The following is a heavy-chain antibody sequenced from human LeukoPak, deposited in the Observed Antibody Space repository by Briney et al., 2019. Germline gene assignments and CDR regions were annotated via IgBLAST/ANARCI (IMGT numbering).Heavy chain of an antibody. CDR3: ARGSSSWYYYYYYYMDV. V-gene: IGHV1-46*01. CDR2: INPSGGST. J-gene: IGHJ6*03. D-gene: IGHD6-13*01. Sequence: ASVKVSCKASGYTFTSYYMHWVRQAPGQGLEWMGIINPSGGSTSYAQKFQGRVTMTRNTSISTAYMELSSLRSEDTSVYYCARGSSSWYYYYYYYMDVWGKGTTVTISS. CDR1: GYTFTSYY.